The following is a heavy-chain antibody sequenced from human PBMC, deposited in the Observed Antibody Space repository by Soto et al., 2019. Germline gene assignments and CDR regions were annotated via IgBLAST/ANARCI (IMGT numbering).Heavy chain of an antibody. CDR2: INHSGST. Sequence: SETLSLTCAVYGGSFSGYYWSWIRQPPGKGLEWIGEINHSGSTNYNPSLKSRVTISVDTSKNQFSLKLSSVTAADTAVYYCARGYSSSWYDVSYYYYYGMDVWGQGTTVTVS. V-gene: IGHV4-34*01. D-gene: IGHD6-13*01. CDR1: GGSFSGYY. CDR3: ARGYSSSWYDVSYYYYYGMDV. J-gene: IGHJ6*02.